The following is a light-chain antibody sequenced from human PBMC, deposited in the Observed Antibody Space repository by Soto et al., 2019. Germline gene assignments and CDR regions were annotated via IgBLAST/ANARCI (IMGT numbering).Light chain of an antibody. V-gene: IGKV4-1*01. CDR1: RSLFYSPHNKSY. CDR2: WAS. J-gene: IGKJ2*01. CDR3: QQYYRAPRT. Sequence: DIVMTQSPDSLAVSLGERATINCTSGRSLFYSPHNKSYLAWYQQKVGQPPQMLIYWASTRESGVPDRFRGSGYGRDFTLTISSLQADDVAVYDCQQYYRAPRTFGQGTKVE.